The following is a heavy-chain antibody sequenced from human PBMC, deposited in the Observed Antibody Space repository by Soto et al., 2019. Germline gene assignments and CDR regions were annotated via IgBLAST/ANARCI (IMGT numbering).Heavy chain of an antibody. D-gene: IGHD7-27*01. CDR3: ARANGGWFDP. J-gene: IGHJ5*02. CDR2: IYWDDDK. Sequence: QITLKESGPTLVKPTQPLTLTCTFSGFSLSTSGVGVGWIRQPPGKALEWLALIYWDDDKRYSPSLKSRLTITKDTAKNQVVLTMTTMDPVDTATYYCARANGGWFDPWGQGTLVTVAS. V-gene: IGHV2-5*02. CDR1: GFSLSTSGVG.